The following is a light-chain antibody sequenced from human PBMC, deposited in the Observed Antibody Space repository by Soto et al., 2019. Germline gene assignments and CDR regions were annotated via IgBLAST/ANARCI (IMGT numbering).Light chain of an antibody. V-gene: IGKV3-11*01. CDR2: EAS. Sequence: EIVLTQSPATLSLSPGERATLHCRASQTVSSSLAWYQQKPGQAPRLLIYEASNRATGIPARFSGSGSGADFTLTISSLEPEDFALYYCQQHINWPLTFGGGTKV. J-gene: IGKJ4*01. CDR3: QQHINWPLT. CDR1: QTVSSS.